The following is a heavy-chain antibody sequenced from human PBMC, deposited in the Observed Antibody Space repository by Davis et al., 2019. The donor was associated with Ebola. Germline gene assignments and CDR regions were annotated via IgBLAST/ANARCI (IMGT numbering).Heavy chain of an antibody. CDR3: TPDIVVVVAALVGGMDV. J-gene: IGHJ6*04. CDR2: VRSKDYGGTT. D-gene: IGHD2-15*01. V-gene: IGHV3-49*04. CDR1: GFTSGDSP. Sequence: GGPLRLPCPASGFTSGDSPMSRVRQAQGKGLEWVAFVRSKDYGGTTEYAASVQGRFTISRDDSKSIAYLQMNSLKTEDTAVYYCTPDIVVVVAALVGGMDVWGKGTTVTVSS.